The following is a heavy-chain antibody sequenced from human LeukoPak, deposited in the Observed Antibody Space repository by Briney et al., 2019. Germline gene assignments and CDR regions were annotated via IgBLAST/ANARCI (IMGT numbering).Heavy chain of an antibody. J-gene: IGHJ6*02. CDR3: ARSSGSYLKRYYYYGMDV. Sequence: EASVKVSCKASGYTFTSYGISWVRQAPGQGLEWMGWISAYNGNTNYARKLQGRVTMTTDTSTSTAYMELRSLRSDDTAVYYCARSSGSYLKRYYYYGMDVWGQGTTVTVSS. D-gene: IGHD1-26*01. CDR2: ISAYNGNT. V-gene: IGHV1-18*04. CDR1: GYTFTSYG.